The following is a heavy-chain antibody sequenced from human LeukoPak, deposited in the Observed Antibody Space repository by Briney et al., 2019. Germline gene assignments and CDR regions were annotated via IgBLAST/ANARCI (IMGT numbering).Heavy chain of an antibody. D-gene: IGHD1-1*01. J-gene: IGHJ4*02. V-gene: IGHV3-30*03. Sequence: GGSLRLSCAASGFTFDDYGMSWVRQAPGKGLEWVAVISYDGSNKYYADSVKGRFTISRDNSKNTLYLQMNSLRAEDTAVYYCARASQYNYYFDYWGQGTLVTVSS. CDR1: GFTFDDYG. CDR2: ISYDGSNK. CDR3: ARASQYNYYFDY.